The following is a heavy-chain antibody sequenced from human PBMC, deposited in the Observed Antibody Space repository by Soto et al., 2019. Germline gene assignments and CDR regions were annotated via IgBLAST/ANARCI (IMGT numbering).Heavy chain of an antibody. J-gene: IGHJ4*02. D-gene: IGHD6-19*01. CDR1: GGSFSGYY. V-gene: IGHV4-34*01. CDR2: INHSGST. CDR3: ARDRYSSGWYQPLDY. Sequence: QVQLQQWGAGLLKPSETLSLTCAVYGGSFSGYYWSWIRQPPGKGVEWIGEINHSGSTNYNPSLKSRVTISVDTSKSQFSLKLSSVTAADTAVYYCARDRYSSGWYQPLDYWGQGTLVTVSS.